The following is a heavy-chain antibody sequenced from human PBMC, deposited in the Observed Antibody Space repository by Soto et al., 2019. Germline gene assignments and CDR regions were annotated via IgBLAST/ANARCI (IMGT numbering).Heavy chain of an antibody. CDR3: ARGQGAAIGDYYYHGMVV. Sequence: EVQLVESGGGLVQPGGSLKLSCAASGFIFSGSAIHWVRQASGKGLEWVGRIRSRANNFATSSAASVKGRFTFSRDDSKNTAYLQMNTLKPEVTAVYYCARGQGAAIGDYYYHGMVVWGQGTTVTVSS. J-gene: IGHJ6*02. D-gene: IGHD2-2*02. CDR1: GFIFSGSA. V-gene: IGHV3-73*02. CDR2: IRSRANNFAT.